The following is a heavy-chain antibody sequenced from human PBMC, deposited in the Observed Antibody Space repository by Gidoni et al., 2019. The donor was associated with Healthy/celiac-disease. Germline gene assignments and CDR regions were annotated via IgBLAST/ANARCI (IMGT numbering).Heavy chain of an antibody. Sequence: QVQLQQWGAGLLQPSETLSLTCAAYGGSFSGYYWSWIRQPPGKGLEWIGEINPSGSTNYNPPLKSRVTISVDTSKNQFSLKLSSVTAADTAVYYCARVWDYVWGSYRYTYYFDYWGQGTLVTVSS. CDR1: GGSFSGYY. CDR3: ARVWDYVWGSYRYTYYFDY. D-gene: IGHD3-16*02. J-gene: IGHJ4*02. CDR2: INPSGST. V-gene: IGHV4-34*01.